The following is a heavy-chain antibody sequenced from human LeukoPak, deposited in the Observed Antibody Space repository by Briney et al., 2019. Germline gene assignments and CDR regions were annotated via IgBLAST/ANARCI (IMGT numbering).Heavy chain of an antibody. CDR1: GFTFSSYE. V-gene: IGHV3-48*03. D-gene: IGHD3-22*01. J-gene: IGHJ4*02. CDR2: ISSSGSTI. Sequence: GGSLRLSCAASGFTFSSYEMNWVRQAPGKGLEWVSYISSSGSTIYYADSVKGRFTISRDNAKNSLYLQMNGLRAEDTAVYYCARERFYDSSGYYSPFDYWGQGTLVTVSS. CDR3: ARERFYDSSGYYSPFDY.